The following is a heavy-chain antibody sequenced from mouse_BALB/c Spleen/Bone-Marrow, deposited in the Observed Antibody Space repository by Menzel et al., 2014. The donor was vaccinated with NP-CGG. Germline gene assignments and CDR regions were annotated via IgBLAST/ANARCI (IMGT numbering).Heavy chain of an antibody. Sequence: LVKTGASVKVSCKASGYSFTGYYMHWGKQSHGKSLEWIDYISCYNGATSYNQKFKGKATFTVDTSSSTAYMQFNSLTSEDSAVYYCARGGVPGAMDYWGQGTSVTVSS. CDR2: ISCYNGAT. V-gene: IGHV1S34*01. CDR1: GYSFTGYY. D-gene: IGHD2-14*01. CDR3: ARGGVPGAMDY. J-gene: IGHJ4*01.